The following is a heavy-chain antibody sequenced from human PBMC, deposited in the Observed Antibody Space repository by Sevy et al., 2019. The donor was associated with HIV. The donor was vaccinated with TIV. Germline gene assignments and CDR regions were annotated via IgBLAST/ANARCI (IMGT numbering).Heavy chain of an antibody. J-gene: IGHJ5*02. Sequence: SETLSLTCTVSGGSISSSSYYWGWIRQPPGKGLEWIGSIYYSGGTYYNPSLKSRVTISVDTSKNQFSLKLSSVTAADTAVYYCARRGQWLVKGNWFDPWGQGTLVTVSS. CDR3: ARRGQWLVKGNWFDP. D-gene: IGHD6-19*01. CDR1: GGSISSSSYY. V-gene: IGHV4-39*01. CDR2: IYYSGGT.